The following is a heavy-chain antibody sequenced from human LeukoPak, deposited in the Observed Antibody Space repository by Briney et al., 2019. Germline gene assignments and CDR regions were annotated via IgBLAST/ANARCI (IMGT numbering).Heavy chain of an antibody. V-gene: IGHV3-11*01. D-gene: IGHD2-2*01. CDR2: ISSSGSTI. CDR1: GFTFSDYY. CDR3: ARDFGVIVVVPARLTY. Sequence: GGSLRLSCAASGFTFSDYYMSWIRQAPGKGLEWVSYISSSGSTIYYADSVKGRFTISRDNAKNSLYLQMNILRPEDSGVYYCARDFGVIVVVPARLTYWGQGTLVTVSS. J-gene: IGHJ4*02.